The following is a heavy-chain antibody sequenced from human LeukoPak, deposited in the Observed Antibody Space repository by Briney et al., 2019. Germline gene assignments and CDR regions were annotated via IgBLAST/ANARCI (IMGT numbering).Heavy chain of an antibody. V-gene: IGHV3-48*01. CDR3: ASGVTIFGVVMAN. Sequence: PGGSLRLSCAASGFTFSSYSMNWVRQASGKGLEWVSYISSSSSTIYYADSVKGRFTISRDNAKNSLYLQMNSLRAEDTAVYYCASGVTIFGVVMANWGQGTLVTVSS. D-gene: IGHD3-3*01. J-gene: IGHJ4*02. CDR1: GFTFSSYS. CDR2: ISSSSSTI.